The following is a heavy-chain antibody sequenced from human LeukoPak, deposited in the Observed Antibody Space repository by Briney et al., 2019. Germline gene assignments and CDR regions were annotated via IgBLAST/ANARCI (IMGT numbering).Heavy chain of an antibody. CDR1: GYTFTSYG. J-gene: IGHJ4*02. V-gene: IGHV1-18*04. CDR3: ARGSRYFDWLLYGDFDY. D-gene: IGHD3-9*01. CDR2: ISAYNGNT. Sequence: ASVKVSCKASGYTFTSYGIIWVRQAPGQGLELMGWISAYNGNTNYAQKFQGRVTMTTDTSTSTAYMELRSLRSDDTAVYYCARGSRYFDWLLYGDFDYWGQGTLVTVSS.